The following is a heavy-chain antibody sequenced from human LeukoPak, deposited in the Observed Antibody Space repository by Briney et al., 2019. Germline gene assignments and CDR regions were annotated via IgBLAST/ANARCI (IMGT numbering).Heavy chain of an antibody. CDR3: AREGYSSTPDY. Sequence: GASVKVSCKASGGTFSGYAISWVRQAPGQGLEWMGGIIPIFGTANYAQKFEGRVTITADKSTSTAYMELSSLRSEDTAVYYCAREGYSSTPDYWGQGTLVTVSS. J-gene: IGHJ4*02. CDR1: GGTFSGYA. V-gene: IGHV1-69*06. CDR2: IIPIFGTA. D-gene: IGHD6-19*01.